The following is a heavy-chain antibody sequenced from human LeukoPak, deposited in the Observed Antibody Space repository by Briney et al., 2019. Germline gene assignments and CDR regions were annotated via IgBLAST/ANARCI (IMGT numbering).Heavy chain of an antibody. D-gene: IGHD2-2*01. CDR2: ISNSGSYI. V-gene: IGHV3-21*01. CDR1: GFTFSSYS. J-gene: IGHJ4*02. Sequence: GGSLRLSCTASGFTFSSYSMNWVRQAPGKGLEWVSSISNSGSYIYYADSVKGRFTISRDNAKNSLYLQMNSLRAEDTAVYYCANHLACGSTSCPPFDYWGQGTLVTVSS. CDR3: ANHLACGSTSCPPFDY.